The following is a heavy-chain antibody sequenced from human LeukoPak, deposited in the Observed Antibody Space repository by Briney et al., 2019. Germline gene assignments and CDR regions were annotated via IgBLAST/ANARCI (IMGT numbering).Heavy chain of an antibody. CDR2: ISGSGGST. D-gene: IGHD3-22*01. Sequence: PGGSLRLSCAASGFTFSSYAMSWVRQAPGKGLEWVSAISGSGGSTYYADSVKGRFTISRDNSKNTLYLQMNSLRAEDTAVYYCAKDPYYYDSSGYGAGFDYWGQGTLVTVSS. J-gene: IGHJ4*02. CDR1: GFTFSSYA. CDR3: AKDPYYYDSSGYGAGFDY. V-gene: IGHV3-23*01.